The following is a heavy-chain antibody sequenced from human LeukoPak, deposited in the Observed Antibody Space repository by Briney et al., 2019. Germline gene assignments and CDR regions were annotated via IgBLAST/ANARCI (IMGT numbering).Heavy chain of an antibody. CDR3: AKWGDYDVLTGYYDPDY. D-gene: IGHD3-9*01. CDR2: ITGSGGST. V-gene: IGHV3-23*01. CDR1: GFTFSNYA. J-gene: IGHJ4*02. Sequence: GGSLRLSCAASGFTFSNYAMSWVRQAPGKGLEWVSAITGSGGSTYYADSVKGRFTISRDNSKNTLYLQMNSLRAEDAAVYYCAKWGDYDVLTGYYDPDYWGQGTLVTVSS.